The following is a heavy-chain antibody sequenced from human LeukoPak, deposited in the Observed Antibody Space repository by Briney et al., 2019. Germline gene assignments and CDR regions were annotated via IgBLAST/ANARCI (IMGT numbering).Heavy chain of an antibody. CDR2: ISFDGNED. J-gene: IGHJ4*02. D-gene: IGHD3-16*01. CDR3: ARDDHDGSDYGPHCDS. V-gene: IGHV3-30*16. Sequence: GGPLRLSCAASGFTFSRYAMHWVREAPGKGLEGVACISFDGNEDFYADSVRGRHTIHRDNSYHTLYVQMFKLGSEDTAMYYCARDDHDGSDYGPHCDSWGQGELVTVSS. CDR1: GFTFSRYA.